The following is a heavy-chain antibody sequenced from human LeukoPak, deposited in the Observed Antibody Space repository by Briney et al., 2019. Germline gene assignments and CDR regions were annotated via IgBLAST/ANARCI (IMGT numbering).Heavy chain of an antibody. Sequence: GGSLRLSCAASEFTFSSYDMHWVRQATGKGLEWVSTIDTAGNAWYPDSVKGRFTISRENAKNSLNPQMNSLRVGDTAVHYCARAKMPGIQTAGRVNYFDSWGQGTLVTVSA. D-gene: IGHD6-13*01. CDR3: ARAKMPGIQTAGRVNYFDS. CDR2: IDTAGNA. CDR1: EFTFSSYD. V-gene: IGHV3-13*01. J-gene: IGHJ4*02.